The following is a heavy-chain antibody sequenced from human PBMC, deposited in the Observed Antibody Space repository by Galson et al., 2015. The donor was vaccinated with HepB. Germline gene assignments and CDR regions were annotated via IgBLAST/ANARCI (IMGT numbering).Heavy chain of an antibody. CDR2: IYYSGST. D-gene: IGHD2-2*03. J-gene: IGHJ3*01. V-gene: IGHV4-31*03. CDR3: ARGGYCSATSCYGHDAFDV. CDR1: GGSINSGGYY. Sequence: TLSLTCTVSGGSINSGGYYWTWIRQHPGRGPEWIGYIYYSGSTFYNPSLKSRVTMFLDTSKNQFSLKLTPVTATDTAVYYCARGGYCSATSCYGHDAFDVWGQGTVVTISS.